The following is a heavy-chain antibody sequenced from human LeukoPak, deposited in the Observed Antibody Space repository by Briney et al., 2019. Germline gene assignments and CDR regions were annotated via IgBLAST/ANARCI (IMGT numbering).Heavy chain of an antibody. J-gene: IGHJ3*01. Sequence: ASVKVSCKASGGTFSSYAISWVRQAPGQGLEWMGWINPNSGATNNAQRFQGRVTMTRDTSISTAYMELSRLRSDDTAVYYCARTYCGGDCYLNDAFDVWGQGTMVTVSS. D-gene: IGHD2-21*01. V-gene: IGHV1-2*02. CDR1: GGTFSSYA. CDR3: ARTYCGGDCYLNDAFDV. CDR2: INPNSGAT.